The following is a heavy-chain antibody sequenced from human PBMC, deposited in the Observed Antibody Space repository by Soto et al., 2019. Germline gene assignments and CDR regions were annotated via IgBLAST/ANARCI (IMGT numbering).Heavy chain of an antibody. CDR1: GFTFSSYG. CDR2: ISYDGSNK. D-gene: IGHD2-15*01. CDR3: AKDQIVVVVAATFSIDV. Sequence: QVQLVESGGGVVQPGRSLRLSCAASGFTFSSYGMHWVRQAPGKGLEWVAVISYDGSNKYYADSVKGRFTISRDNSKNKLYLQMNSLRADDTAVYYCAKDQIVVVVAATFSIDVWGQGTPVTVSS. V-gene: IGHV3-30*18. J-gene: IGHJ6*02.